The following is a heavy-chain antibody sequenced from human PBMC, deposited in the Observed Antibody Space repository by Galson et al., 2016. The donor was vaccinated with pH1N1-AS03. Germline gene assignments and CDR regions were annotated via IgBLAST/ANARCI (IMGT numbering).Heavy chain of an antibody. D-gene: IGHD5-24*01. Sequence: SLRHSGAASGLTVSTYWMSWVRPTPGQGLEWVAAIRPAGGQKIYMDSLEGRFTISRDNARNSVYLQMDSLRAEDTAIYYCATHQVYKLDDWGQGTLVTVSS. CDR2: IRPAGGQK. CDR1: GLTVSTYW. CDR3: ATHQVYKLDD. J-gene: IGHJ4*02. V-gene: IGHV3-7*03.